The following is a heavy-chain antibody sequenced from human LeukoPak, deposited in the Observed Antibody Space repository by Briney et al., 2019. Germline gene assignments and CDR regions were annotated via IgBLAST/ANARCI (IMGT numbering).Heavy chain of an antibody. J-gene: IGHJ4*02. D-gene: IGHD3-10*01. V-gene: IGHV3-53*01. CDR2: IYSGGST. Sequence: GGSLRLSCAASGFTVSSNYMSWVRQAPGKGLEWVSVIYSGGSTYYADPVKGRFTISRDNSKNTLYLQMNSLRAEDTAVYYCAREYPIRGYFDYWGQGTLVTVSS. CDR1: GFTVSSNY. CDR3: AREYPIRGYFDY.